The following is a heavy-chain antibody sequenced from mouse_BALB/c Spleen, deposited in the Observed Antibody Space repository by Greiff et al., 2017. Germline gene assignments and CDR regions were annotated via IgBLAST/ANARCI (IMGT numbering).Heavy chain of an antibody. V-gene: IGHV3-6*02. CDR2: ISYDGSN. CDR3: ASRSYAMDY. Sequence: EVQLQESGPGLVKPSQSLSLTCSVTGYSITSGYYWNWIRQFPGNKLEWMGYISYDGSNKYNPSLKNRISITRDTSKNQFFLKLNSVTTEDTATYYCASRSYAMDYWGQGTSVTVSS. J-gene: IGHJ4*01. CDR1: GYSITSGYY.